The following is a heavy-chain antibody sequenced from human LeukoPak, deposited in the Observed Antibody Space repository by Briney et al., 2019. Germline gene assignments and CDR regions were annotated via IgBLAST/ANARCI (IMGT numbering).Heavy chain of an antibody. CDR2: IYYSGST. J-gene: IGHJ4*02. Sequence: SETLSLTCTVSGGSISSSSYYWGWIRQPPGKGLEWIGSIYYSGSTYYNPSLKSRVTISVDTSKNQFSLKLSSVTAADTAVYYCARNDCGGGCALGYWGQGTLVTVSS. CDR3: ARNDCGGGCALGY. V-gene: IGHV4-39*07. CDR1: GGSISSSSYY. D-gene: IGHD2-21*02.